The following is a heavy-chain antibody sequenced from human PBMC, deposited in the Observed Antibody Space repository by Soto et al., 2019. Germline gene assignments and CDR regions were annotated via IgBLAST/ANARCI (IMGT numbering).Heavy chain of an antibody. D-gene: IGHD2-21*01. CDR3: VRVPVEIATNVEYYFDY. CDR1: GFTFSSYA. Sequence: QVQLVESGGGVVQPGRSLRLSCAASGFTFSSYAMHWVRQAPGKGLEWVAVISYDGSNKYYADSVKGRFTISRDNSKNTLYLQMNSLRAEDTAVYYCVRVPVEIATNVEYYFDYWGQGTLVTVSS. V-gene: IGHV3-30-3*01. J-gene: IGHJ4*02. CDR2: ISYDGSNK.